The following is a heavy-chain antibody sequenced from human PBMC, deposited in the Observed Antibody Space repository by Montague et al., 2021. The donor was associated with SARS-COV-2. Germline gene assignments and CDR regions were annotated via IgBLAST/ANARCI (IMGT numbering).Heavy chain of an antibody. CDR3: ARKMDSSFDV. V-gene: IGHV6-1*01. Sequence: CAISGDSVSLGAILPSDRLPSHWLRPSPSRVFGLLASKYYRSKWYNDSAPSVSGRATVKPDTSRNQFSLHLDSVTPEDTALYFCARKMDSSFDVWGKGTMVIVSS. J-gene: IGHJ3*01. CDR1: GDSVSLGAILPSDRLP. CDR2: KYYRSKWYN. D-gene: IGHD2-2*03.